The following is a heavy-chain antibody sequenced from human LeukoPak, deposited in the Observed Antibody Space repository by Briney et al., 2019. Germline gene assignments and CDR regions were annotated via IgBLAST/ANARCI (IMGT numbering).Heavy chain of an antibody. V-gene: IGHV4-34*01. CDR1: GGSFSGYY. CDR3: ARQWVGSWYLHPFDY. J-gene: IGHJ4*02. Sequence: SETLSLTCAVYGGSFSGYYWSWIRQSPGKGLEWIGEINHSGSTNYNPSLKSRVTISVDTSKNQFSLKLSSVTAADTAVYYCARQWVGSWYLHPFDYWGQGTLVTVSS. D-gene: IGHD6-13*01. CDR2: INHSGST.